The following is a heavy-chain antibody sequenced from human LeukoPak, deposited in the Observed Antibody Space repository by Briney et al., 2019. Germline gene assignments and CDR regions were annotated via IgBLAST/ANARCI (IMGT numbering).Heavy chain of an antibody. J-gene: IGHJ5*02. D-gene: IGHD2-2*01. CDR2: ISGSGGST. CDR3: ATFKIIVVVPAARHNWFDP. Sequence: GGSLRLSCAASGFTFSSYAMSWVRQAPGKGLEWVSAISGSGGSTYYADSVKGRFTISRDNSKNTQYLQMNSLRAEDTAVYYCATFKIIVVVPAARHNWFDPWGQGTLVTVSA. CDR1: GFTFSSYA. V-gene: IGHV3-23*01.